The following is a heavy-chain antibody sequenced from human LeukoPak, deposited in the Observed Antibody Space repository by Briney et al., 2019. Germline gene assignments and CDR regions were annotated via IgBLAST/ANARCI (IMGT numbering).Heavy chain of an antibody. CDR3: ARRIGYSSGHSAVYYFDY. V-gene: IGHV3-74*01. Sequence: GGSLRLSCAASGFTFSTYWMHWVRQAPGKGLVWVSLINSGGDDTRYADSVKGRFTISRDNAKNTLYLQMNSMRAEDTAVYYCARRIGYSSGHSAVYYFDYWGQGTLVTVSS. J-gene: IGHJ4*02. CDR2: INSGGDDT. D-gene: IGHD6-19*01. CDR1: GFTFSTYW.